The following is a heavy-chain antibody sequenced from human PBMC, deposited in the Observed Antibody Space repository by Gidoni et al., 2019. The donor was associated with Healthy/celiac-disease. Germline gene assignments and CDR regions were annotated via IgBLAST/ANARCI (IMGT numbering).Heavy chain of an antibody. CDR1: GFTFSSYS. CDR3: ARSGPVVVVITYPSDAFDI. D-gene: IGHD3-22*01. Sequence: EVQLVESGGGLVKPGGSLRLSCAASGFTFSSYSMNWIRQAPGKGLEWVSSISSSSSYIYYADSVKGRFTISRDNAKNSLYLQMNSLRAEDTAVYYCARSGPVVVVITYPSDAFDIWGQGTMVTVSS. CDR2: ISSSSSYI. V-gene: IGHV3-21*01. J-gene: IGHJ3*02.